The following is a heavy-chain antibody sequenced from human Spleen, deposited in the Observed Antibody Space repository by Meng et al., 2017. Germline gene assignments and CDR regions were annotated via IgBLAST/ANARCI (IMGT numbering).Heavy chain of an antibody. CDR1: AYTFTGNY. J-gene: IGHJ4*02. D-gene: IGHD6-13*01. Sequence: ASVKVSCKASAYTFTGNYIHWVRQAPGVGLEWMGWIYPNSGVTNYAQQFQGRVTMTRDTAMSTAYMELNSLRSDDTAVYYCARDEDISAAGKLFGDYWGQGTLVTVSS. V-gene: IGHV1-2*02. CDR3: ARDEDISAAGKLFGDY. CDR2: IYPNSGVT.